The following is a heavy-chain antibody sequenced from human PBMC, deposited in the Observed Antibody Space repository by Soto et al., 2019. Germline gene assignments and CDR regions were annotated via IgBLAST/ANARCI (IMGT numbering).Heavy chain of an antibody. CDR1: GGSINNGNNF. CDR3: SKILVGATRQSDHES. D-gene: IGHD1-26*01. Sequence: SETLSLTCTVSGGSINNGNNFWGWIREPPGKGLEWIASMYYSGGSYYNPSLKSRVTISADTSKNQLSLKLRSVTAADTAVYYCSKILVGATRQSDHESWGQGSLV. J-gene: IGHJ5*02. CDR2: MYYSGGS. V-gene: IGHV4-39*01.